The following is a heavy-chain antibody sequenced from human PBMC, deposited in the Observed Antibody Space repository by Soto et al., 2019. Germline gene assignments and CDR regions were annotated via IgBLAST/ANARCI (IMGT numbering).Heavy chain of an antibody. D-gene: IGHD1-26*01. J-gene: IGHJ4*02. CDR2: IIPIFGTA. CDR3: ARDPQKSIVGATAGGY. V-gene: IGHV1-69*13. Sequence: VASVKVSCKASGGTFSSYAISWVRQAPGQGLEWMGGIIPIFGTANYAQKFQGRVTITADESTSTAYMELSSLRSEDTAVYYCARDPQKSIVGATAGGYWGQGTLVTVSS. CDR1: GGTFSSYA.